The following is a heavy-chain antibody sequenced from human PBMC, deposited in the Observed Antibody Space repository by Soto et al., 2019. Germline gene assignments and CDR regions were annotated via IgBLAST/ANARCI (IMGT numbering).Heavy chain of an antibody. D-gene: IGHD6-13*01. CDR3: ARDDQLVPPHHYYYYGMDV. Sequence: SQTLSLTCAISGDSVSSNSAAWNWIRQSPSRGLEWLGRTYYRSKWYNDYAVSVKSRITINPDTSKNQFSLQLNSVTPEDTAVYYCARDDQLVPPHHYYYYGMDVWGQGTTVTVSS. CDR1: GDSVSSNSAA. J-gene: IGHJ6*02. V-gene: IGHV6-1*01. CDR2: TYYRSKWYN.